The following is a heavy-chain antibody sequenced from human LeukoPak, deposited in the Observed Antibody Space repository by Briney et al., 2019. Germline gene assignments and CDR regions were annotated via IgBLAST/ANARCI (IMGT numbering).Heavy chain of an antibody. CDR1: GGSISSYY. CDR3: AREGGSSSSEVY. J-gene: IGHJ4*02. D-gene: IGHD6-6*01. V-gene: IGHV4-38-2*02. CDR2: MFHSGSS. Sequence: SETLSLTCTVSGGSISSYYWGWIRQPPGKGLEWIGSMFHSGSSYYNPSLKSRVTISLDTSKNQFSLKVSSVTAADTAVYYCAREGGSSSSEVYWGQGTLVTVSS.